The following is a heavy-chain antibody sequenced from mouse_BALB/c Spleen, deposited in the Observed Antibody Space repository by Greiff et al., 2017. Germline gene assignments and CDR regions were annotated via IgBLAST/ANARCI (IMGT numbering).Heavy chain of an antibody. J-gene: IGHJ4*01. CDR3: ARDNDYDRGYAMDY. CDR2: IWAGGST. D-gene: IGHD2-4*01. CDR1: GFSLTSYG. V-gene: IGHV2-9*02. Sequence: QVQLQQSGPGLVAPSQSLSITCTVSGFSLTSYGVHWVRQPPGQGLEWMGVIWAGGSTNYNSSLMSRLSIRKDNSKSQVFLKMNSLQTDDTAMYYCARDNDYDRGYAMDYWGQGTSVTVSS.